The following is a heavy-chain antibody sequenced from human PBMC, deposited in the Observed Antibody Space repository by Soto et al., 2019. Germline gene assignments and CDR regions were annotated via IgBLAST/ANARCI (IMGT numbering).Heavy chain of an antibody. J-gene: IGHJ4*02. D-gene: IGHD2-2*01. Sequence: QVQLVQSGAEVKKPGASVKVSCKTSGYTFTRYGISWVRQAPGQGLEWMGWINAYNGNTNYAQKLQGRVTMTTDTSTSTAYVELRSLRSEDTPVYYCARCKDIVLVTDFWGQGTLVTVSS. V-gene: IGHV1-18*01. CDR2: INAYNGNT. CDR3: ARCKDIVLVTDF. CDR1: GYTFTRYG.